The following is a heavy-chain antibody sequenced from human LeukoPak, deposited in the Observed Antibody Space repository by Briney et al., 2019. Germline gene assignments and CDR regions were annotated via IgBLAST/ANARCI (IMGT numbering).Heavy chain of an antibody. Sequence: GGSLRLSCAASGFTFSSYGMHWVRQAPGKGLEWVAVISYDGSNKYYADSVKGRFTISRDNSKNTLYLQMNSLRAEDTAVYYCAKDLVYGDYGPISWGQGTLVTVSS. CDR2: ISYDGSNK. V-gene: IGHV3-30*18. D-gene: IGHD4-17*01. J-gene: IGHJ4*02. CDR1: GFTFSSYG. CDR3: AKDLVYGDYGPIS.